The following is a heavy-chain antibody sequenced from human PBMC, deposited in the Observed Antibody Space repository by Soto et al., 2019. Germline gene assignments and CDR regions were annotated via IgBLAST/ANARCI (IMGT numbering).Heavy chain of an antibody. V-gene: IGHV1-18*01. CDR3: ARDRGDSSGWYDEDAFDI. Sequence: QVQLVQSGAEVKKPGASVKVSCKASGYTFTSYGISWVRQAPGHGLEWMGWISAYNGNTNYAQKLQGRVTMTTDTSTSTGYMELRSLRSDDTAVYYCARDRGDSSGWYDEDAFDIWGQGTMVTVSS. J-gene: IGHJ3*02. D-gene: IGHD6-19*01. CDR1: GYTFTSYG. CDR2: ISAYNGNT.